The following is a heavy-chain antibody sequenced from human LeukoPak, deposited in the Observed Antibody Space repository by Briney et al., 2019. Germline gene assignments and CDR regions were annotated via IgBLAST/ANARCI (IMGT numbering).Heavy chain of an antibody. CDR1: GFTFSNYG. CDR3: AKAKPYNWNDVGYFDY. J-gene: IGHJ4*02. Sequence: GGSLRLSCAASGFTFSNYGMHWVRQAPGKGLEWVAFIRYDGTNKYYADSVKGRFTISRDNSKNTLYLQMNSLRAEDTALYYCAKAKPYNWNDVGYFDYWGQGTLVTVSS. CDR2: IRYDGTNK. V-gene: IGHV3-30*02. D-gene: IGHD1-1*01.